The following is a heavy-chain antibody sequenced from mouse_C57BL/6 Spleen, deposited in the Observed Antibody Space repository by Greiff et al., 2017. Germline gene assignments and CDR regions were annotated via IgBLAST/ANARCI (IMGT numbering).Heavy chain of an antibody. CDR1: GYTFTSYW. D-gene: IGHD2-5*01. CDR2: IDPSDSYP. Sequence: QVQLQQPGAELVMPGASVKLSCKASGYTFTSYWMHWVKQRPGQGLEWIGEIDPSDSYPNYNQKFKGKSTLTVDKSSSTAYMQLSSLTSEDSAVYYCAAYSNSFAYWGQGTLVTVSA. CDR3: AAYSNSFAY. J-gene: IGHJ3*01. V-gene: IGHV1-69*01.